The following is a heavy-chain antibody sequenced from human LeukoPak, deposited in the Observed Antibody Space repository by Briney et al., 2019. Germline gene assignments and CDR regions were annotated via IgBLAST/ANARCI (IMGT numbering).Heavy chain of an antibody. CDR2: IYTSGST. CDR3: ARDRGYYDSSGYYAYYFDY. Sequence: PSETLSPTCTISGGSISSGSYYWSWIRQPAGKGLEWIGRIYTSGSTNYNPSLKSRVTISVDTSKNQFSLKLSSVTAADTAVCYCARDRGYYDSSGYYAYYFDYWGQGTLVTVSS. D-gene: IGHD3-22*01. J-gene: IGHJ4*02. CDR1: GGSISSGSYY. V-gene: IGHV4-61*02.